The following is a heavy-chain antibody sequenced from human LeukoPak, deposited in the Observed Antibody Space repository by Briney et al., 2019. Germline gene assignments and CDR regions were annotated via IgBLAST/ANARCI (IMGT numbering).Heavy chain of an antibody. J-gene: IGHJ4*02. V-gene: IGHV1-2*06. D-gene: IGHD3-10*01. Sequence: ASVKVSCKASGYTFTGYYMHWVRQAPRQGLEWMGRINPNSGGTNYAQKFQGRVTMTRDTSISTAYMELSRLRSDDTAVYYCARDTYGSGSYSSDYWGQGTLVTVSS. CDR2: INPNSGGT. CDR1: GYTFTGYY. CDR3: ARDTYGSGSYSSDY.